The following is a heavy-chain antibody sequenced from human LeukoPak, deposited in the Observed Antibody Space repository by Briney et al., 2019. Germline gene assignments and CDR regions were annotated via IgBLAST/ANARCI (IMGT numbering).Heavy chain of an antibody. D-gene: IGHD5-12*01. Sequence: GGSLRLSCAASGFTFDDYTMHWVRQAPGKGLEWVSLISWDGGSTYYADSVKGRFTISRDNSKNSLYQQMNSLRTEDTALYYCAKAMGYSGYDSLDYWGQGTLVTVSS. J-gene: IGHJ4*02. CDR3: AKAMGYSGYDSLDY. V-gene: IGHV3-43*01. CDR1: GFTFDDYT. CDR2: ISWDGGST.